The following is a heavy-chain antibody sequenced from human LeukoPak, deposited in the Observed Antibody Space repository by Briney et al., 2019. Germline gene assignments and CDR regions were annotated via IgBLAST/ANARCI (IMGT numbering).Heavy chain of an antibody. Sequence: PSETLSLTCTVSGGSISSSSYYWGWIRQPPGQGLKWIGSIYFSGSTYYNPSLRSRVTISVDTSKNQFYLNLNSVTAADTAVYYCATHSNYYDSSGYSFGYFDLWGRGTLVTVSS. CDR1: GGSISSSSYY. CDR2: IYFSGST. CDR3: ATHSNYYDSSGYSFGYFDL. J-gene: IGHJ2*01. V-gene: IGHV4-39*01. D-gene: IGHD3-22*01.